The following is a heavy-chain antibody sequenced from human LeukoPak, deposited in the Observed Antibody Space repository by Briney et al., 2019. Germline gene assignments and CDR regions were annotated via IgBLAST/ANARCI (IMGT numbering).Heavy chain of an antibody. CDR2: INHSGST. D-gene: IGHD3-10*01. CDR1: GGSFSGYY. J-gene: IGHJ4*02. V-gene: IGHV4-34*01. Sequence: SETLSLTCAVYGGSFSGYYWSWIRQPPGKGLEWIGEINHSGSTNYNPSLKSRVTISVDTSKNQFSLKLSSVTAADTAVYYCARLPRITMVRGVIRVYWGQGTLVTVSS. CDR3: ARLPRITMVRGVIRVY.